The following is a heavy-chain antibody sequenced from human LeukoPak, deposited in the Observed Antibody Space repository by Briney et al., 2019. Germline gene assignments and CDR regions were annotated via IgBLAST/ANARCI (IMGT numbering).Heavy chain of an antibody. Sequence: SETLSLTCTVSGGSISSYYWSWIRQPPGKGLEWIGYIYYSGSTNYNPSLKSRVTISVDTSKNQFSLKLSSVTAADTAVYYCASHDPVVGATHFDYWGQGTLVTVSS. CDR1: GGSISSYY. V-gene: IGHV4-59*01. CDR2: IYYSGST. J-gene: IGHJ4*02. D-gene: IGHD1-26*01. CDR3: ASHDPVVGATHFDY.